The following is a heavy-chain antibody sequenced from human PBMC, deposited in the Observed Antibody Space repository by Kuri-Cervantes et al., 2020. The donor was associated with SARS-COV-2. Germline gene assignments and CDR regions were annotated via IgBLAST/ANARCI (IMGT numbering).Heavy chain of an antibody. CDR1: VGSFSGYY. J-gene: IGHJ6*02. V-gene: IGHV4-34*01. Sequence: SQTLSLTCAVSVGSFSGYYWSWIRQPPGKGLEWIGEINHSGSTNYNPSLKSRVTISVDTSKNQFSLKLSSVTAADTAVYYCARGVGAAVAGTLITIYYYYGMDVWGQGTTVTVSS. D-gene: IGHD6-19*01. CDR3: ARGVGAAVAGTLITIYYYYGMDV. CDR2: INHSGST.